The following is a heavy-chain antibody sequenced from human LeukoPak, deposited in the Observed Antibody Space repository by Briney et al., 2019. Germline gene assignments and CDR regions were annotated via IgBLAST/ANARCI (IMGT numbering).Heavy chain of an antibody. Sequence: SGTLSLTCTVSGDSINSLDLWSWVRQPPGKGLEWIGEMYLSRTTHSNPSVKSRVTISIDKSKNQFFLNLSSVTAADTAVYYCAGLVGRYSSGLYYYYFDYWGQGTLVTVSS. D-gene: IGHD3-22*01. CDR2: MYLSRTT. CDR1: GDSINSLDL. CDR3: AGLVGRYSSGLYYYYFDY. V-gene: IGHV4-4*02. J-gene: IGHJ4*02.